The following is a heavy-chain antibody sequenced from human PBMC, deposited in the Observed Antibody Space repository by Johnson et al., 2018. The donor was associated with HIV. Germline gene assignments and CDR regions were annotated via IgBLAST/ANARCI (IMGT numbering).Heavy chain of an antibody. CDR1: GFTFSSYA. D-gene: IGHD6-13*01. J-gene: IGHJ3*02. V-gene: IGHV3-64*01. Sequence: VQLVESGGGVVQPGRSLRLSCAASGFTFSSYAMHWVRQAPGKGLEYVSAISSNGGSTFYANSVKGRFTIFRDNSKSTMYLQMGSLRAEDMGVYYCARRKIAAAGRDAFDIWGQGTMVTVSS. CDR2: ISSNGGST. CDR3: ARRKIAAAGRDAFDI.